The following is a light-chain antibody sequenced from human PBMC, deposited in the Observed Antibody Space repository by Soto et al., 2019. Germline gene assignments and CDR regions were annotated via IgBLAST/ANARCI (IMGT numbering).Light chain of an antibody. CDR1: QSVSSY. CDR3: QQRSNWPPIT. Sequence: VLSPSPATFDWSXLGCAPPPSXXSQSVSSYLAWYQQKPGQAPRLLIYDASNRATGIPARFSGSGSGTDFTLTISSLEPEDFAVYYCQQRSNWPPITFGQGTRLEIK. V-gene: IGKV3-11*01. CDR2: DAS. J-gene: IGKJ5*01.